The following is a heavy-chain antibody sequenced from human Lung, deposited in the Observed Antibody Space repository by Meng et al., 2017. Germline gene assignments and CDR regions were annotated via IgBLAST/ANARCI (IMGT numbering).Heavy chain of an antibody. Sequence: QGTLQEPGPGLVRPSQTLSLTCTVSGGSISSGGYYWSWIRQHPGKGLEWIGYIYYSGSTYYNPSLKSRVTISVDTSKNQFSLKLSSVTAADTAVYYCAREPYYYGSGSYSSYWYFDLWGRGTLVTVSS. CDR1: GGSISSGGYY. CDR2: IYYSGST. CDR3: AREPYYYGSGSYSSYWYFDL. D-gene: IGHD3-10*01. V-gene: IGHV4-31*03. J-gene: IGHJ2*01.